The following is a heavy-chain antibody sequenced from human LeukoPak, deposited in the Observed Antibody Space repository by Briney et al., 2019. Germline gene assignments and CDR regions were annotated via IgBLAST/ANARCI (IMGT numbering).Heavy chain of an antibody. CDR1: GGSLSTTSW. V-gene: IGHV4-4*02. Sequence: SETLSLTCTVSGGSLSTTSWWVWLCPPPGKGLEWIGEVYHSGGGNRNYNPSLKSRATISVDTSKNQFSLKLSSVTVADTAVYYCARDYYYDSYWGQGTLVTVSS. CDR2: VYHSGGGNR. J-gene: IGHJ4*02. D-gene: IGHD3-22*01. CDR3: ARDYYYDSY.